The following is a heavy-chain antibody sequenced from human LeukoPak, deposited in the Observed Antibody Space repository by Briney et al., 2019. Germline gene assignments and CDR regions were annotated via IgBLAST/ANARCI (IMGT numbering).Heavy chain of an antibody. CDR3: ARQFWMYDILTGGPYYYGLGV. CDR2: IYYSGST. Sequence: SETLSPTCTVSGGSISSYYWSWIRQPPGKGLEWIGYIYYSGSTNYNPSLKSRVTISVDTSKNQFSLKLSSVTAADTAVYYCARQFWMYDILTGGPYYYGLGVWGHGITVTVSS. V-gene: IGHV4-59*08. D-gene: IGHD3-9*01. CDR1: GGSISSYY. J-gene: IGHJ6*02.